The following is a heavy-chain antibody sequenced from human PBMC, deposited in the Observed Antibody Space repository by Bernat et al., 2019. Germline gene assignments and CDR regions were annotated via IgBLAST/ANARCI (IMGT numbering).Heavy chain of an antibody. CDR1: EFTFSSYS. J-gene: IGHJ4*02. CDR3: ARGFQVLWGGPFDV. D-gene: IGHD2-2*01. CDR2: ISSSSHLI. V-gene: IGHV3-48*01. Sequence: VQLVESGGGLVQPGGSLRLSCAASEFTFSSYSMNWVRQAPGKGLEWVSYISSSSHLIYYADSVKGRFTVSRDNADNSLYLQMDNLRAEDTAVYYCARGFQVLWGGPFDVWGQGTLVTVSS.